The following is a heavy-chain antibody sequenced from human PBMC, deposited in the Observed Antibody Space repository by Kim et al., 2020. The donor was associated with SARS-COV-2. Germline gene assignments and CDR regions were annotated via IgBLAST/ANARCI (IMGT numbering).Heavy chain of an antibody. D-gene: IGHD5-12*01. V-gene: IGHV3-33*03. Sequence: ADRVKIRFAISRDTSYNTMNLQMNGLRAEDTAVCYCAKDLRGYSFMFDHWGQGTLVTVSS. J-gene: IGHJ4*02. CDR3: AKDLRGYSFMFDH.